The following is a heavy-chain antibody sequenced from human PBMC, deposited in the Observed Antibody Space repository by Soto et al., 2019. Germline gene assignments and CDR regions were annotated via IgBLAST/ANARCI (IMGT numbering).Heavy chain of an antibody. CDR2: ISSSGSTI. J-gene: IGHJ4*02. V-gene: IGHV3-11*01. CDR1: GFTFSDYY. CDR3: AREVTYYDYIWGSYRYTYFDY. Sequence: QVQLVASGGGLVKPGGSLRLSCAASGFTFSDYYMSWIRQAPGKGLEWVSDISSSGSTIYYADSVKGRFTISRDNAKNSLYLQMNSLRAEDTAVYYCAREVTYYDYIWGSYRYTYFDYWGQGTLVTVSS. D-gene: IGHD3-16*02.